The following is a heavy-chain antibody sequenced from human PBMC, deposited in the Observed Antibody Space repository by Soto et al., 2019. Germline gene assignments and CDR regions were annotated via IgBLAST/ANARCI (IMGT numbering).Heavy chain of an antibody. J-gene: IGHJ3*02. V-gene: IGHV3-30*18. CDR3: AKSHPLYSGSYYVLGAFDI. CDR2: ISYDGSNK. D-gene: IGHD1-26*01. CDR1: GFTFSSYG. Sequence: PGGSLRLSCAASGFTFSSYGMHWVRQAPGKGLEWVAVISYDGSNKYYADSVKGRFTISRDNSKNTLYLQMNSLRAEDTAVYYCAKSHPLYSGSYYVLGAFDIWGQGTMVTVSS.